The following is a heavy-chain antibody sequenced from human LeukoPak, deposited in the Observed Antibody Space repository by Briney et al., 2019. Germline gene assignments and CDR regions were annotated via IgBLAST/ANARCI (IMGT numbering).Heavy chain of an antibody. CDR1: GGTFSSYA. D-gene: IGHD6-6*01. CDR2: IIPIFGTA. CDR3: ARDWGAARSYYYYYMDV. Sequence: SVKVSCKASGGTFSSYAISWVRQAPGQGLEGMGRIIPIFGTANYAQKFQGRVTITTDESTSTAYMELSSLRSEDTAVYYCARDWGAARSYYYYYMDVWGKGTTVTVSS. V-gene: IGHV1-69*05. J-gene: IGHJ6*03.